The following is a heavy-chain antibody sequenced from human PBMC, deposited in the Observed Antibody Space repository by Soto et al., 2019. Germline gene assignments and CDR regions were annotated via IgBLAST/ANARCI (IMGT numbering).Heavy chain of an antibody. D-gene: IGHD6-19*01. CDR3: GRARIPVVSPYFDY. CDR1: GFTFSSSG. V-gene: IGHV3-33*01. Sequence: WGSLSLPCAACGFTFSSSGMHWVGEAPGKGLEWVAVIWYGGGKTSYADSVKVRFTISRDNSKNMLYLQMNSLRAADTAVYYCGRARIPVVSPYFDYWGQGTLVTVS. CDR2: IWYGGGKT. J-gene: IGHJ4*02.